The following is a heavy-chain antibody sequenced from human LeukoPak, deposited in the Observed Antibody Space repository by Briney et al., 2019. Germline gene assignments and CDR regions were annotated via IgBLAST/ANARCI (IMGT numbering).Heavy chain of an antibody. CDR2: IKSKTDGGTT. D-gene: IGHD3-22*01. J-gene: IGHJ4*02. CDR1: GFTFSNAW. CDR3: TAEDSSGYRSYFDY. Sequence: GGSLRLSCAASGFTFSNAWMSWVRQAPGKGLEWVGRIKSKTDGGTTDYAAPVKGRFTISRDDSKNTLYLQMNSLKTEDTAVYYCTAEDSSGYRSYFDYWGQGTLVTVSS. V-gene: IGHV3-15*01.